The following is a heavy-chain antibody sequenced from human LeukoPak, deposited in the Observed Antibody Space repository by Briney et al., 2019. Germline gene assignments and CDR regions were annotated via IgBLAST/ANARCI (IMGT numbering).Heavy chain of an antibody. D-gene: IGHD6-13*01. CDR1: GYSFTSYW. J-gene: IGHJ4*02. Sequence: GGSLRLSCKGSGYSFTSYWIGWVRQMPGKGLEWMGTIYPGDPDTRYSPSFQGQVTISVDKSISTAYLQWSSLKASDTAMYYCARGVGSSWYTSADYWGQGTLVTVSS. CDR3: ARGVGSSWYTSADY. V-gene: IGHV5-51*01. CDR2: IYPGDPDT.